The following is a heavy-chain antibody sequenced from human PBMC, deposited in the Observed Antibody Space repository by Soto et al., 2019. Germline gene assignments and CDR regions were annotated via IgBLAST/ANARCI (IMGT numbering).Heavy chain of an antibody. D-gene: IGHD1-20*01. Sequence: EVQLVESGGGLVQPGGSLRLSCEASGFTFRNYDMHWVRQGTGKGLEWVSGISAAGDPDYADSVEDRFTITRENAQNSFFLQMNSLRVGDTAVYYCAITDRDFYGLDVWGQGTTVIVSS. J-gene: IGHJ6*02. CDR2: ISAAGDP. CDR3: AITDRDFYGLDV. CDR1: GFTFRNYD. V-gene: IGHV3-13*05.